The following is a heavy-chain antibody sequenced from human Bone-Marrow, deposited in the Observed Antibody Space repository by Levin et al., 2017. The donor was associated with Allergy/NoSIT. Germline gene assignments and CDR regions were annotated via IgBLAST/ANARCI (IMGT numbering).Heavy chain of an antibody. CDR2: ISSSGTTI. V-gene: IGHV3-11*01. CDR3: ARDAKSRAFDI. Sequence: SCAASGFTFSDYYMSWVRQAPGKGLEWVSYISSSGTTIYNADSVKGRFTISRDNAKNSLYLQMNSLRADDTAVYYCARDAKSRAFDIWGQGTMVTVSS. CDR1: GFTFSDYY. J-gene: IGHJ3*02.